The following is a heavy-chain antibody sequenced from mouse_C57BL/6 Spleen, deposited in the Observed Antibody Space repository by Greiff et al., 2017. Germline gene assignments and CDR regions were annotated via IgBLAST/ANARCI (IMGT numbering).Heavy chain of an antibody. J-gene: IGHJ2*01. CDR3: ASDYRSKDYFDY. CDR2: ILPGSGST. Sequence: VQLQQSGAELMKPGASVKLSCKATGYTFTGYWIEWVKQRPGHGLEWIGEILPGSGSTNYNEKVKGKGTFTADKSSNTAYLQLRRLTTEDSAIYLCASDYRSKDYFDYWGQGITLTVSS. D-gene: IGHD1-1*01. V-gene: IGHV1-9*01. CDR1: GYTFTGYW.